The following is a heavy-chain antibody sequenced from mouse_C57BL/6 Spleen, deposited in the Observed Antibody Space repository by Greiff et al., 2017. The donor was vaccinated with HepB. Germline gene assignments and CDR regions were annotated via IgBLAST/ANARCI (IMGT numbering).Heavy chain of an antibody. V-gene: IGHV5-16*01. J-gene: IGHJ2*01. D-gene: IGHD2-3*01. CDR3: ARDRSYEGFDY. CDR2: INYDGSST. CDR1: GFTFSDYY. Sequence: EVKVVESEGGLVQPGSSMKLSCTASGFTFSDYYMAWVRQVPEKGLEWVANINYDGSSTYYLDSLKSRFIISRDNAKNILYLQMSSLKSEDTATYYCARDRSYEGFDYWGQGTTLTVSS.